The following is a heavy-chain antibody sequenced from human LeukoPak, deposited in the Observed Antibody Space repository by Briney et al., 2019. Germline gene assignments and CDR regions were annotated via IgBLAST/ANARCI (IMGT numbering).Heavy chain of an antibody. J-gene: IGHJ4*02. CDR3: ARGAGYSSSWSFFDY. V-gene: IGHV3-30-3*01. CDR2: ISYDGSNK. CDR1: GFTFSSYA. D-gene: IGHD6-13*01. Sequence: GRSLRLSCAASGFTFSSYAMHWVRQAPGKGLEWVAVISYDGSNKYYADSVKGRFTISRDNSKNTLYLQMNSLRAEDTAVYYCARGAGYSSSWSFFDYWGQGTLVTVSS.